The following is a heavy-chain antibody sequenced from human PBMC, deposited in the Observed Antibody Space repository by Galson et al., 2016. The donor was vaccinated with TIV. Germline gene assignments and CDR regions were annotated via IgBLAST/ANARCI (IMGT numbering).Heavy chain of an antibody. V-gene: IGHV3-30-3*01. J-gene: IGHJ6*03. D-gene: IGHD4-11*01. Sequence: SLRLSCAASGFIFNDHVMHWVRQAPGKGLVWVALVSYEGSKQLYAGSVQGRFTISRDNSKDMVFLQMNSLRPEDTAGYYCAKGPYSYYYMDVWGKGTTVTVSS. CDR2: VSYEGSKQ. CDR3: AKGPYSYYYMDV. CDR1: GFIFNDHV.